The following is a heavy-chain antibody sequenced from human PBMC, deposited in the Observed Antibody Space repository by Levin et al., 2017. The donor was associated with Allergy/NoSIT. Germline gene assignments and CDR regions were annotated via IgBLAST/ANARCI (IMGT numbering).Heavy chain of an antibody. CDR2: ISSSGSTI. CDR3: ARGGYSYGAYYYYYGMDV. Sequence: LSLTCAASGFTFSDYYMSWIRQAPGKGLEWVSYISSSGSTIYYADSVKGRFTISRDNAKNSLYLQMNSLRAEDTAVYYCARGGYSYGAYYYYYGMDVWGQGTTVTVSS. J-gene: IGHJ6*02. CDR1: GFTFSDYY. V-gene: IGHV3-11*01. D-gene: IGHD5-18*01.